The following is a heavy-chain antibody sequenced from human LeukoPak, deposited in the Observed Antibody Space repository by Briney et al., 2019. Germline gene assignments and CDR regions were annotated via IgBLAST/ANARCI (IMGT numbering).Heavy chain of an antibody. CDR1: GGSISSGGYS. CDR3: ARSPYDSSGYPLGLDY. Sequence: SQTLSLTCAVSGGSISSGGYSWSWIRQPPGKGLEWIGYIYHSGSTYYNPSLKSRVTISVDTSKNQFSLKLSSVTAADTAVYYCARSPYDSSGYPLGLDYWGQGTLVTVSS. V-gene: IGHV4-30-2*02. D-gene: IGHD3-22*01. CDR2: IYHSGST. J-gene: IGHJ4*02.